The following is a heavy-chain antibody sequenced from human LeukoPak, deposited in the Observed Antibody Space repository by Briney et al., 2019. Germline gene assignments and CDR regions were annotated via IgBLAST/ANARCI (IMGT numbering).Heavy chain of an antibody. CDR2: INHSGST. CDR1: GGSFSGYY. Sequence: SETLSLTCAVYGGSFSGYYWSWIRQPPGKGLEWIGEINHSGSTNYNPSLKSRVTISVDTSKNQFSLKLSSVTAADTAVYHCASLLSVAENDYWGQGTLVTVSS. D-gene: IGHD5-12*01. V-gene: IGHV4-34*01. J-gene: IGHJ4*02. CDR3: ASLLSVAENDY.